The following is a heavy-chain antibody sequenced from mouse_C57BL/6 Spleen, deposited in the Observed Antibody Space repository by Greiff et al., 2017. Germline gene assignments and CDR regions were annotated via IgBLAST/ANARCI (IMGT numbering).Heavy chain of an antibody. CDR3: AREERDYGSSPFDY. Sequence: QVQLQQPGAELVKPGASVKLSCKASGYTFTSYWMHWVKQRPGQGLEWIGMIHPNSGSTNYTEKFKSKATLTVDKSSSTAYMQRSSLTSEDSAVYYCAREERDYGSSPFDYWGQGTTLTVSS. CDR1: GYTFTSYW. CDR2: IHPNSGST. V-gene: IGHV1-64*01. J-gene: IGHJ2*01. D-gene: IGHD1-1*01.